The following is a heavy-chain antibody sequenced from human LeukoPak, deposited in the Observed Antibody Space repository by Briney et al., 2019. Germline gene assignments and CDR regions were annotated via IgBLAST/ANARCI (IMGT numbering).Heavy chain of an antibody. CDR1: GFTFSSFW. J-gene: IGHJ4*02. CDR2: IKQEGSEK. CDR3: ARGFELDC. V-gene: IGHV3-7*01. Sequence: GGSLRLSCAASGFTFSSFWMSWVRQAPGKGLEWVANIKQEGSEKYYVGSVKGRFTISRDDARNSLYLQMNSLRAEDTAVYFCARGFELDCWGQGTLVTVSS.